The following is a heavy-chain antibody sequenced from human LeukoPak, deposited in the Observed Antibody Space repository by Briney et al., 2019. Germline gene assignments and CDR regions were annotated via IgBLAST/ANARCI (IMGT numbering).Heavy chain of an antibody. D-gene: IGHD2-2*01. J-gene: IGHJ6*02. CDR2: IIPIFGTA. Sequence: ASVKVSCKASGGTFSIYAISWVRQAPGQGLEWMGGIIPIFGTANYAQKFQGRVTITADESTSTAYMELSSLRSEDTAVYYCARDIVVVPAAIRGGGYYYYYGMDVWGQGTTVTVSS. CDR1: GGTFSIYA. CDR3: ARDIVVVPAAIRGGGYYYYYGMDV. V-gene: IGHV1-69*13.